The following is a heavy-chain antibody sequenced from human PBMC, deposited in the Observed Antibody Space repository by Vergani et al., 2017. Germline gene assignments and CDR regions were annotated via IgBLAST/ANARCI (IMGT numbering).Heavy chain of an antibody. Sequence: QVQLQESGPGLVKPSETLSLTCTVSGGSISSYYWSWIRQPPGKGLEWIGYIYYSGSTNYNPSLKSRVTISVDTSKNQFSLKLSSVTAADTAVYYCASWVVRGVIGYWGQGTLVTVSS. J-gene: IGHJ4*02. CDR3: ASWVVRGVIGY. V-gene: IGHV4-59*01. D-gene: IGHD3-10*01. CDR2: IYYSGST. CDR1: GGSISSYY.